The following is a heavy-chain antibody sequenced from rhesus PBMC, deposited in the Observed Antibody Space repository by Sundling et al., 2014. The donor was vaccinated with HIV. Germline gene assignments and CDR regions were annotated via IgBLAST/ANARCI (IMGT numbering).Heavy chain of an antibody. Sequence: QVQLQESGPGLVKPSETLSLTCGVSGASISGAYAWTWIRQSPGKGLEWIGYIYGSTTNTNYNPSLKSRVTTSKDTSKNQFSLKLSSVTAADTAVYYCARDRIAAGRYYGLDSWGQGVLVTVSS. CDR2: IYGSTTNT. J-gene: IGHJ6*01. CDR1: GASISGAYA. D-gene: IGHD6-13*01. V-gene: IGHV4-127*01. CDR3: ARDRIAAGRYYGLDS.